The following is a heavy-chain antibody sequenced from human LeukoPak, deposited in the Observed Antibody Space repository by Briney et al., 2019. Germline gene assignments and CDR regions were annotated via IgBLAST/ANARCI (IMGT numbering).Heavy chain of an antibody. J-gene: IGHJ6*03. CDR3: AREKTGITMVREYRYYYYYMDV. Sequence: GGSLRLSCAASGFTFSSYSMNWVRQAPGKGLEWVSSISSSSSYIYYADSVKGRFTISRDNAKNSLYLQMNSLRAEDTALYYCAREKTGITMVREYRYYYYYMDVWGKGTTVTVSS. D-gene: IGHD3-10*01. V-gene: IGHV3-21*04. CDR1: GFTFSSYS. CDR2: ISSSSSYI.